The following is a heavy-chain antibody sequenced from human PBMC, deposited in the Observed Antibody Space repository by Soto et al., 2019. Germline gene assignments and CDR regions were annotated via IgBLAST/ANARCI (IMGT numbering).Heavy chain of an antibody. CDR1: GGSISSYY. CDR3: AARLRDYDFWSGSHFDY. V-gene: IGHV4-59*01. J-gene: IGHJ4*02. CDR2: IYYSGST. Sequence: SETLSLTCTVSGGSISSYYWSWIRQPPGKGLEWIGYIYYSGSTNYNPSLKSRVTISVDTSKNQFSLKLSSVTAAETAVYYCAARLRDYDFWSGSHFDYWGQGTLVTVPQ. D-gene: IGHD3-3*01.